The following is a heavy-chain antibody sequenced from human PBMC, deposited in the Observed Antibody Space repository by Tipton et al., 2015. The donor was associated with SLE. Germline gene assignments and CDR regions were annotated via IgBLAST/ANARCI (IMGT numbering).Heavy chain of an antibody. D-gene: IGHD3-10*01. CDR3: ARAAVVLLWFGPFDY. Sequence: LRLSCTVSGGSISSYYWSWIRQPPGKGLEWTGYMYYSGSTNYNPSLKSRVTISVDTSKNQFSLKLSSVTAADTAVYYCARAAVVLLWFGPFDYWGQGTLVTVSS. CDR2: MYYSGST. CDR1: GGSISSYY. V-gene: IGHV4-59*01. J-gene: IGHJ4*02.